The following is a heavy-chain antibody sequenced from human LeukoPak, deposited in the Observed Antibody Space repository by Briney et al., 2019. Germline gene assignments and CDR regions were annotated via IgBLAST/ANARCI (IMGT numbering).Heavy chain of an antibody. J-gene: IGHJ4*02. Sequence: GGSLRLSCAASGFTFKNYWMSWVRQAPGKGLEWVGFIRSKAYGGTTENAASVKGRFTISRDDSKSIAYLQMNSLKTEDTAVYYCTGSFGELTFFDYWGLGTLVTVSS. CDR1: GFTFKNYW. CDR2: IRSKAYGGTT. D-gene: IGHD3-10*01. V-gene: IGHV3-49*04. CDR3: TGSFGELTFFDY.